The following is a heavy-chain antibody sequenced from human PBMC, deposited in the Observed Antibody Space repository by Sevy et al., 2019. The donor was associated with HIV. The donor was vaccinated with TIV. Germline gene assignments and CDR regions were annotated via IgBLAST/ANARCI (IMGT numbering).Heavy chain of an antibody. V-gene: IGHV3-21*05. J-gene: IGHJ4*02. Sequence: GGSLRLSCAASGFIFSDYDMNWVRQAPGKGLEWISVISSRSSYIKYADSLKGRVTISRDNANNTLFLQLNSLRAEDTAVYYCATAVDYYDIGGLDYWGQGALVTVSS. D-gene: IGHD3-22*01. CDR2: ISSRSSYI. CDR1: GFIFSDYD. CDR3: ATAVDYYDIGGLDY.